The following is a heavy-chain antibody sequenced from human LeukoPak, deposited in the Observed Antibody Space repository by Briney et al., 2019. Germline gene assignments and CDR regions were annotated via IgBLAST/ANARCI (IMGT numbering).Heavy chain of an antibody. V-gene: IGHV3-11*01. J-gene: IGHJ4*02. CDR1: GFTFSDYY. CDR2: ISSSGSTI. CDR3: ARVASAAAFSPSDY. Sequence: GGSLRLSCAASGFTFSDYYMSWIRQAPGKGLEWVSYISSSGSTIYYADSVKGRFTISRDYAKNSLYLQMNSLRAEDTAVYYCARVASAAAFSPSDYWGQGTLVTVSS. D-gene: IGHD6-13*01.